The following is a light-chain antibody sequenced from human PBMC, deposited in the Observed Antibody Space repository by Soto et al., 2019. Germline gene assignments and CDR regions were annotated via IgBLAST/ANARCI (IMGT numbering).Light chain of an antibody. V-gene: IGKV1-5*01. CDR3: QQYNSYSKT. J-gene: IGKJ1*01. CDR2: AAS. CDR1: QSISTS. Sequence: DIQMTQSPSTLSASVGDRVTIACRASQSISTSLAWYQQKPGKAPNLLIYAASSLETGVPSRFSGSGSGTEFTLSISSLQPDDSASYYCQQYNSYSKTFGQGTKVDIK.